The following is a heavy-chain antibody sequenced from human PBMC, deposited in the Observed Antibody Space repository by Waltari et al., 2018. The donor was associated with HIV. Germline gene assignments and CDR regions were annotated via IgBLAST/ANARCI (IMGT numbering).Heavy chain of an antibody. CDR1: GFTFSSHS. V-gene: IGHV3-23*01. CDR3: AKDPEMQAFDI. J-gene: IGHJ3*02. Sequence: EVQLLESGGGLVQPGGSLRLSCAASGFTFSSHSLSWVGQGPGKGLEWVSAISGSGGSTYYADSVKGRFTISRDNSKNTLYLQMNSLRAEDTAVYYCAKDPEMQAFDIWGQGTMVTVSS. CDR2: ISGSGGST.